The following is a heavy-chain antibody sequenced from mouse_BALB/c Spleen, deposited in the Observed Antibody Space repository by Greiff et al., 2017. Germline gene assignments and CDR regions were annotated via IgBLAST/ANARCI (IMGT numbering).Heavy chain of an antibody. CDR2: IYPGSGNT. D-gene: IGHD2-4*01. Sequence: QVQLKESGPELVKPGASVKISCKASGYTFTDYYINWVKQKPGQGLEWIGWIYPGSGNTKYNEKFKGKATLTVDTSSSTAYMQLSSLTSEDTAVYFCARGDDYDGFAYWGQGTLVTVSA. CDR3: ARGDDYDGFAY. J-gene: IGHJ3*01. V-gene: IGHV1-84*02. CDR1: GYTFTDYY.